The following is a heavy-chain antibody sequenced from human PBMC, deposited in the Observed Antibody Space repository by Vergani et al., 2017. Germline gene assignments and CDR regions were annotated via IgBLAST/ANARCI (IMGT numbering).Heavy chain of an antibody. V-gene: IGHV4-61*02. D-gene: IGHD3-16*01. CDR2: FYTSGMT. CDR1: GGSINTGAYY. J-gene: IGHJ6*02. CDR3: ARELSYDYGSGSDDYNPYYYESMDV. Sequence: QVQLQESGPRLVRPSQTLSLTFPVSGGSINTGAYYWSWIRQPAGKGLEWIGRFYTSGMTNYNPSLKSRVTILVDRSKSQLSLKLTSVTAGDTAVYFCARELSYDYGSGSDDYNPYYYESMDVWGPGTTVNVSS.